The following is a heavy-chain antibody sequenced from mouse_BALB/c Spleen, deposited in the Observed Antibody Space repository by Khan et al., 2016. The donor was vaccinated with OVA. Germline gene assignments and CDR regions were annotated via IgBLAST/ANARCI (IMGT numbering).Heavy chain of an antibody. CDR1: GYSITSDYA. CDR3: ARQNYYGYAMDY. D-gene: IGHD1-1*01. CDR2: ISYSGTT. J-gene: IGHJ4*01. Sequence: EVQLQESGPGLVKPSQSLSLTCTVTGYSITSDYAWNWIRQFPGNKLEWMGCISYSGTTSYNPSLKSRISITRDTSKNQFFLQLNSVTSEDTATYYCARQNYYGYAMDYWGQGTSVTVSS. V-gene: IGHV3-2*02.